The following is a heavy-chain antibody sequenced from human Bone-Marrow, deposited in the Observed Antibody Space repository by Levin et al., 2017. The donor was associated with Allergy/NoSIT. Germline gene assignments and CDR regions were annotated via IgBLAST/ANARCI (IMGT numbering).Heavy chain of an antibody. Sequence: SLKISCVGSGFTFDDYAMHWVRQTPGKGLEWVAGISWHSGDIGYGDSVKGRFTISRDNANNSLYLQMNSLSPEDSALYYCAKGGRPSGWDWFDPWGQGTLVTVSS. CDR3: AKGGRPSGWDWFDP. J-gene: IGHJ5*02. D-gene: IGHD6-19*01. CDR2: ISWHSGDI. CDR1: GFTFDDYA. V-gene: IGHV3-9*01.